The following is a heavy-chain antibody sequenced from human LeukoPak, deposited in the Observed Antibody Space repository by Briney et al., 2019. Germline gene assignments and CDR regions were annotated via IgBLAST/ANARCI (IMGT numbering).Heavy chain of an antibody. V-gene: IGHV3-23*01. CDR3: AKGARSYYGSGSYSLDY. Sequence: PGGSLRLSCAASGFTFSSYAMSWVRQAPGKGLEWVSAISGSGGSTYYADSVKGRFTISRDNSKNTLYLQMNSLRAEDTAVYYCAKGARSYYGSGSYSLDYWGQGTLVTVSS. D-gene: IGHD3-10*01. CDR1: GFTFSSYA. CDR2: ISGSGGST. J-gene: IGHJ4*02.